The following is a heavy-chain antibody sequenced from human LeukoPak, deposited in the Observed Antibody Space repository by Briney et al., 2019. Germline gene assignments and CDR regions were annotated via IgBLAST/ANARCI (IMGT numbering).Heavy chain of an antibody. CDR2: IDISGDNT. CDR1: GLTFSGRA. J-gene: IGHJ6*02. D-gene: IGHD3-22*01. Sequence: GGSLRLSCAVSGLTFSGRAMTWVRQAPGQGLQWVSSIDISGDNTAYADAVKGRFTISRDNSRSTLYLQMNSLRAEDTAVYYCAKDLYYYDSSGYRGYYYYGMDVWGQGTTVTVSS. V-gene: IGHV3-23*01. CDR3: AKDLYYYDSSGYRGYYYYGMDV.